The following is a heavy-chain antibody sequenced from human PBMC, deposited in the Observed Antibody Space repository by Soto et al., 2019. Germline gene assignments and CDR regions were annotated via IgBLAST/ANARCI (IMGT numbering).Heavy chain of an antibody. Sequence: EVQLVESGGGLVKPGGSLRLSCAASGFTFSNAWMNWVRQAPGKGLEWVGRMKSKTDGGTTDYAAPVKGRFTISRDDSKNTLYLQMNSLKTEDTAVYYCTTDWGYPTSTDFDYWGQGTLVTVSS. CDR1: GFTFSNAW. CDR3: TTDWGYPTSTDFDY. V-gene: IGHV3-15*07. J-gene: IGHJ4*02. D-gene: IGHD3-16*01. CDR2: MKSKTDGGTT.